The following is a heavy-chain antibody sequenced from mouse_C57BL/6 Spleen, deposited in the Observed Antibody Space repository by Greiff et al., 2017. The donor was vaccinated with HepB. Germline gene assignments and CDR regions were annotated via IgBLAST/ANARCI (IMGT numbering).Heavy chain of an antibody. CDR1: GYTFTGYW. CDR3: ARRGEDYDDGAWFAY. D-gene: IGHD2-4*01. Sequence: LMKPGASVKLSCKATGYTFTGYWIEWVKQRPGHGLEWIGEILPGSGSTNYNEKFKGKATFTADTSSNTAYMQLSSLTTEDSAIYYCARRGEDYDDGAWFAYWGQGTLVTVSA. CDR2: ILPGSGST. J-gene: IGHJ3*01. V-gene: IGHV1-9*01.